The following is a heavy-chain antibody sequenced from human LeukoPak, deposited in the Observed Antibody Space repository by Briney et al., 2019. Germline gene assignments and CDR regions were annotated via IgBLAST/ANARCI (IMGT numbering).Heavy chain of an antibody. D-gene: IGHD2-2*01. CDR3: ARDGDCSSTSCYPYDY. J-gene: IGHJ4*02. CDR2: INPNSGGT. V-gene: IGHV1-2*06. Sequence: ASVKVSCKASGYTFTGYYMHWMRQAPGQGLEWMGRINPNSGGTNYAQKFQGRVTMTRDTSISTAYMELSRLRSDDTAVYYCARDGDCSSTSCYPYDYWGQGTLVTVSS. CDR1: GYTFTGYY.